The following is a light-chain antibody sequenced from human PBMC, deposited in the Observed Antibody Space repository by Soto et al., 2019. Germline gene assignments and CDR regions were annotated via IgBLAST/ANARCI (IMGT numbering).Light chain of an antibody. V-gene: IGLV2-11*01. CDR1: SSDVGGYNF. Sequence: QSALTQPRSVSGSPGQSVTISCIGTSSDVGGYNFVSWYQHHPDKAPKLMIYDVSNRPSGVPGRLSGSKSGNTASLTISGLQADDESGYYCSSYAGRYTVFGGGTKLTVL. CDR2: DVS. J-gene: IGLJ2*01. CDR3: SSYAGRYTV.